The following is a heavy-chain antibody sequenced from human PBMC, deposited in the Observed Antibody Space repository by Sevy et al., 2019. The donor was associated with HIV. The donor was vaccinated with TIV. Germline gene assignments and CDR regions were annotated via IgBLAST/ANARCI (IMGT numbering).Heavy chain of an antibody. CDR1: GFTFSTYA. V-gene: IGHV3-23*01. J-gene: IGHJ4*02. D-gene: IGHD3-10*01. CDR3: AKDRVSGTYYTGDFDY. Sequence: GGSLRLSCAASGFTFSTYAMTWVRQAPGKGLEWVSVISLSGGDTYYANSVKGRFTISRDNSKNTLYLQMNSLTAEDTAVYYCAKDRVSGTYYTGDFDYWGQGTLATVSS. CDR2: ISLSGGDT.